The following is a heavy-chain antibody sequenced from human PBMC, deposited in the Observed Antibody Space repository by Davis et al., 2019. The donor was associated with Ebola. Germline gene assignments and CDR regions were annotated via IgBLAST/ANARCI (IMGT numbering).Heavy chain of an antibody. CDR1: GFTFSTYG. J-gene: IGHJ4*02. V-gene: IGHV3-7*01. D-gene: IGHD3-3*01. CDR3: ANLEWINPDY. CDR2: IKEDGSEK. Sequence: GESLKISCAASGFTFSTYGMHWVRQAPGQGLEWVASIKEDGSEKYHVHSVEGRFTISRDNAKNSLYLQMNSLRVEDTAVYYCANLEWINPDYWGQGVLVTVSS.